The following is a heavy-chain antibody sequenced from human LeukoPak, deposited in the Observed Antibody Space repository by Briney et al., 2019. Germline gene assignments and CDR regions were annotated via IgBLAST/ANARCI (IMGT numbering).Heavy chain of an antibody. V-gene: IGHV3-30*18. J-gene: IGHJ4*02. CDR3: AKDDAASRSSSFDY. CDR2: ISYDGSNK. D-gene: IGHD6-6*01. Sequence: GGSLRLSCAASGFTFSNYNMHWVRQAPGKGLEWVSVISYDGSNKYSADSVTGRFTISRDNSKNTLYLQMNSLRAEDTAVYYCAKDDAASRSSSFDYWGQGTLVTVSS. CDR1: GFTFSNYN.